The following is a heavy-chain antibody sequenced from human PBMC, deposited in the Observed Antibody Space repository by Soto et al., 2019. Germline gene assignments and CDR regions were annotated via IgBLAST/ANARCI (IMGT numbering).Heavy chain of an antibody. V-gene: IGHV1-46*01. CDR3: ATTIIYGDPGDY. CDR2: IDPSGART. J-gene: IGHJ4*02. CDR1: GYTFIIYY. Sequence: QVQVQQSGAEVKEPGASVRISCKASGYTFIIYYMHWVRQAPGQGLAWMWIIDPSGARTTYAPRFRGRVTMTWDTSRSTVYMDMTSLRPEDTAVYFCATTIIYGDPGDYWGQGTVVSVSS. D-gene: IGHD4-17*01.